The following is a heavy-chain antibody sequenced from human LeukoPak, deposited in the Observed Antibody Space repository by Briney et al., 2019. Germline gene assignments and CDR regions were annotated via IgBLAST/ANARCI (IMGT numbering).Heavy chain of an antibody. CDR1: GGSISSYY. D-gene: IGHD2-15*01. CDR3: ARRERYCSGGSCQAGYFDY. CDR2: TYTSGST. V-gene: IGHV4-4*09. Sequence: SETLSLTCTVSGGSISSYYWSWIRQPPGKGLEWIGYTYTSGSTNYNPSLKSRVTISVDTSKNQFSLKLSSVTAADTAVYYCARRERYCSGGSCQAGYFDYWGQGTLVTVSS. J-gene: IGHJ4*02.